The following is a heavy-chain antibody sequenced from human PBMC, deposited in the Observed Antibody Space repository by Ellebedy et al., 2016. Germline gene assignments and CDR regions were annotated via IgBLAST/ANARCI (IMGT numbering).Heavy chain of an antibody. CDR1: GFAFSDSA. J-gene: IGHJ4*02. D-gene: IGHD1-26*01. V-gene: IGHV3-23*01. CDR2: IIVNGST. Sequence: GGSLRLSCAASGFAFSDSAMSWVRQAPGKGLEWVSAIIVNGSTYYADSVKGRFTISRDNSENTVYLQMNNLRAEDTAVYFCAKAATWEWGQGTLVTVSS. CDR3: AKAATWE.